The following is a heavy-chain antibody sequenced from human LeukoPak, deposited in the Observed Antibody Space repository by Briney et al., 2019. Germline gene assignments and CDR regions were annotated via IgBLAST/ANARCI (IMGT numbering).Heavy chain of an antibody. Sequence: SETLSLTCTVSGGSISSYYWSWIWQPPGKGLEWIGYIYYSGSTNYNPSLKSRVTISVDTSKNQFSLKLSSVTAADTAVYYCAREGSLTGLDYWGQGTLVTVSS. D-gene: IGHD1-20*01. V-gene: IGHV4-59*01. CDR3: AREGSLTGLDY. J-gene: IGHJ4*02. CDR2: IYYSGST. CDR1: GGSISSYY.